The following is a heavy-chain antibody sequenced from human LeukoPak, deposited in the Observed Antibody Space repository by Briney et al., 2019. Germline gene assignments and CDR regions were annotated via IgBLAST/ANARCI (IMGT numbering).Heavy chain of an antibody. J-gene: IGHJ4*02. D-gene: IGHD5-12*01. V-gene: IGHV3-7*01. Sequence: GESLRLSCAASGFTFNTFWMSWVRQAPGKGLEWVATIKEDGSERYYVDSVKGRFTISRDNAKNSLYLQVNSPRAEGTAVYYCARTVATRSFDYWGQGTLVTVSS. CDR2: IKEDGSER. CDR3: ARTVATRSFDY. CDR1: GFTFNTFW.